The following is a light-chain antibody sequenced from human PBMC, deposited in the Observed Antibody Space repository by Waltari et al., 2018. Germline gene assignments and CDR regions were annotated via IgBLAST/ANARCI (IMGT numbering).Light chain of an antibody. CDR3: QQSSTTPST. CDR1: PSISNF. J-gene: IGKJ2*01. Sequence: DIQMTQSPSSLSASVGDRVTITCRASPSISNFLNWYQQKPGEAPKLLIYSASTLQSGVPSRFSGAGSGTDFSLTIISLQPEDFASYYCQQSSTTPSTFGQGTKLEIK. CDR2: SAS. V-gene: IGKV1-39*01.